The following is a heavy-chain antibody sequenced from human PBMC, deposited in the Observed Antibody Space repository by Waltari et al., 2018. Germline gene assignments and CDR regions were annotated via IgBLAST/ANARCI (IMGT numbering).Heavy chain of an antibody. CDR1: GATFSRYT. CDR2: LMPELGVA. D-gene: IGHD5-18*01. CDR3: ARGDSPIDY. V-gene: IGHV1-69*04. J-gene: IGHJ4*02. Sequence: QVQLVQSGAEVRKPGSSVKVSCTASGATFSRYTVSWVRQAPGQGLEGRGRLMPELGVANYAQKFRGRVAMTADESISTVYMELSSWTSEDTAVYDCARGDSPIDYWGQGTLVTVSS.